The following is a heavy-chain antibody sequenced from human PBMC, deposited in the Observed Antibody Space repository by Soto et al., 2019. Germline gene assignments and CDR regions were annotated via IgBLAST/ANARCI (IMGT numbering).Heavy chain of an antibody. J-gene: IGHJ4*02. CDR3: AKDRLASTFHF. CDR2: ISNTGGGT. CDR1: GFTFNNYA. V-gene: IGHV3-23*01. D-gene: IGHD2-2*01. Sequence: PGGSPRLSCAASGFTFNNYAMNWVRQAPGMGLEWVATISNTGGGTYYADSVKGRFAISRDNSKNTLYLQMSSLRVEDTAVYYCAKDRLASTFHFWGQGTQVTVSS.